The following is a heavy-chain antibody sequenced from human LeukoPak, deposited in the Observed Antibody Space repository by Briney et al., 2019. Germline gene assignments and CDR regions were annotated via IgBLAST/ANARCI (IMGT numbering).Heavy chain of an antibody. Sequence: GGSLRLSCAASRFTFNTYAMSWVRQAPGKGLEWVSAISGSGGSTYYADSVKGRFTISRDNSKNTLYLQMNSLRAEDTAVYYCARSEGRITMVRGVIFPNAFDIWGQGTMVTVSS. CDR1: RFTFNTYA. CDR3: ARSEGRITMVRGVIFPNAFDI. CDR2: ISGSGGST. J-gene: IGHJ3*02. D-gene: IGHD3-10*01. V-gene: IGHV3-23*01.